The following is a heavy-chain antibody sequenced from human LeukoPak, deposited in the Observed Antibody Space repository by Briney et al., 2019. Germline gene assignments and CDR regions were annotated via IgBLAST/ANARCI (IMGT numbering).Heavy chain of an antibody. CDR1: GFTFSNYW. CDR2: IKQDGSEK. D-gene: IGHD6-13*01. CDR3: AKEGYSSSWWDRNWFDP. V-gene: IGHV3-7*01. Sequence: GGSLRLSCAASGFTFSNYWMSWVRQAPGKGLEWVANIKQDGSEKHYVDSVKDRFTISRDNAKNSLYLQMNSLRAEDTAVYYCAKEGYSSSWWDRNWFDPWGQGTLVTVSS. J-gene: IGHJ5*02.